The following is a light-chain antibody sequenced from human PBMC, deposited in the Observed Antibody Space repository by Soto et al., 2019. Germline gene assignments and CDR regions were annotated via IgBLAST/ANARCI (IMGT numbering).Light chain of an antibody. Sequence: DIQMTQSPSTLSASVGDRVTISCRASQSITGWLAWFQQKPGKAPKLLISKASNLESGVPSRFSGSGYGTDFTLTISGLQPDDCATYSCQQYNPYSRWTFGQGTKVDI. CDR2: KAS. CDR1: QSITGW. V-gene: IGKV1-5*03. J-gene: IGKJ1*01. CDR3: QQYNPYSRWT.